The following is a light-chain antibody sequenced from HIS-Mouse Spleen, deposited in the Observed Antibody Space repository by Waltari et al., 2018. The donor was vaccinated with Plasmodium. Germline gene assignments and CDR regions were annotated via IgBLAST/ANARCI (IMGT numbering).Light chain of an antibody. CDR3: QVWDSSSDHPV. J-gene: IGLJ2*01. V-gene: IGLV3-21*02. CDR2: DYS. Sequence: SYVLTQPPSVSVAPGQPARIPCGGNNIGSTSVHWYQQKPGQAPVLVVYDYSDRPSGIPERFSGSNSGNTATLTISRVEAGDEADYYCQVWDSSSDHPVFGGGTKLTVL. CDR1: NIGSTS.